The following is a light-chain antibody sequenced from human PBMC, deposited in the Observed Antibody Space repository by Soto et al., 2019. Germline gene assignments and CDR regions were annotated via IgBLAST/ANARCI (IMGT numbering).Light chain of an antibody. CDR2: AAS. Sequence: DIQMTQSPSTLSGSVGDRVTITCRASQTISSWLAWYQQKPGKAPKLLIYAASSLPSGVPSRFSGSGSGTDFTLTIGSLQPEDFATYYCQESYSTPWTFGQGTKVDIK. CDR1: QTISSW. CDR3: QESYSTPWT. V-gene: IGKV1-39*01. J-gene: IGKJ1*01.